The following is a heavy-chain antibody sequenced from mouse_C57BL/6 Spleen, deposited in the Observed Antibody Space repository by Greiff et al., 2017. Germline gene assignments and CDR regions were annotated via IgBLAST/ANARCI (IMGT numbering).Heavy chain of an antibody. Sequence: QVQLQQSGPELVKPGASVKISCKASGYAFSSSWMNWVKQRPGKGLEWIGRIYPGDGDTNYNGKFKGKATLTADKSSSTAYMQLSSLTSEDSAVYFCARGGVVALDYYAMDCWGQGTSVTVSS. CDR1: GYAFSSSW. D-gene: IGHD1-1*01. CDR3: ARGGVVALDYYAMDC. V-gene: IGHV1-82*01. CDR2: IYPGDGDT. J-gene: IGHJ4*01.